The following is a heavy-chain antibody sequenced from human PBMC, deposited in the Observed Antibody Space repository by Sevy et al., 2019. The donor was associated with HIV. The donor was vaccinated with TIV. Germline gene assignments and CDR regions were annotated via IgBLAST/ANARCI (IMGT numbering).Heavy chain of an antibody. CDR3: ARVPQDWA. D-gene: IGHD2-15*01. J-gene: IGHJ5*02. V-gene: IGHV3-21*01. CDR1: GFTFSDFS. CDR2: IRSGSGYT. Sequence: GGSLRLSCVVSGFTFSDFSMNWFRQAPGRGLEWVSDIRSGSGYTYYADSVKGRFTISRDNAKNSLYLQMNSLRVEDTAVYYCARVPQDWAWGQGTLVTVSS.